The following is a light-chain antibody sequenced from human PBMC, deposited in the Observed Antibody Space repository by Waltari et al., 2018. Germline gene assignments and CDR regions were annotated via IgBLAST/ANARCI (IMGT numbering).Light chain of an antibody. V-gene: IGLV2-14*01. CDR3: SSYTSSNTVV. CDR2: DVT. CDR1: SNDVDYNS. Sequence: QSALTQPASVSGSPGQSITISCTATSNDVDYNSVPWYQPHPGKAPKLMIYDVTKRPSGVSNRFSGSKSGNTASLTISGLQAEDEADYHCSSYTSSNTVVFGGGTKLTVL. J-gene: IGLJ3*02.